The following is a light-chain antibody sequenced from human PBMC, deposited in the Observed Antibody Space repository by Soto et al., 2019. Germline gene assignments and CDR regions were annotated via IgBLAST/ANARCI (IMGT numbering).Light chain of an antibody. CDR1: QSVNSN. CDR2: GAS. V-gene: IGKV3-15*01. CDR3: QQYNNWPFT. Sequence: EIMMTQSPVTLSVSPGARATLSCRASQSVNSNLAWYQQKPGQAPRLLIYGASTRATGIPASFIGNGSGTELTITASSLQPEDVEVYDCQQYNNWPFTFGPGTKVDIK. J-gene: IGKJ3*01.